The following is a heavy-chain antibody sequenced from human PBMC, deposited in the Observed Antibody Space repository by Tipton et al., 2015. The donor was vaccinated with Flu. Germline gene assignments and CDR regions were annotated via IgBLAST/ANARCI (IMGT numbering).Heavy chain of an antibody. V-gene: IGHV3-73*01. Sequence: SLRLSCAASGFTFSGSAMHWVRQASGKGLEWVGRIRSKANSYATAYAASVKGRFTISRDDSKNTAYLQMNSLKTEDTAVYYCTSPTTVVTSVGLLDYWGQGTLAPVSS. J-gene: IGHJ4*02. CDR2: IRSKANSYAT. CDR1: GFTFSGSA. D-gene: IGHD4-23*01. CDR3: TSPTTVVTSVGLLDY.